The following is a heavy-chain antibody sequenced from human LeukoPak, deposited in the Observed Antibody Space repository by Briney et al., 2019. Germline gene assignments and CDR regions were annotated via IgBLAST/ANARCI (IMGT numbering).Heavy chain of an antibody. J-gene: IGHJ4*02. V-gene: IGHV3-23*01. CDR3: AKVSGIYYDSGGYYYPFDY. CDR2: ISGGGGST. Sequence: GGSLRLSCAASGFTSTNHAMSWVRQAPGKGLEWVSSISGGGGSTYYADSVKGRFTISRDSSKNTLYLQMNSLRAEDTAVYYCAKVSGIYYDSGGYYYPFDYWGQGTLVTVSS. D-gene: IGHD3-22*01. CDR1: GFTSTNHA.